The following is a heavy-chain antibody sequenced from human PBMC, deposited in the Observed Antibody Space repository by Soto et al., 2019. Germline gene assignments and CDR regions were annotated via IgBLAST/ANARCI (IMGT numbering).Heavy chain of an antibody. CDR2: ISGSGGST. D-gene: IGHD3-10*01. Sequence: EVQLLESGGGLVQPGGSLRLSCAASGFTFSSDAMSWVRQAPGKGLEWVSAISGSGGSTYYADSVKGRFTISRDNSKNTLYLQMNSLRAEDTAVYYCAKGRVWFGAGMDVWGQGTTVTVSS. J-gene: IGHJ6*02. CDR1: GFTFSSDA. V-gene: IGHV3-23*01. CDR3: AKGRVWFGAGMDV.